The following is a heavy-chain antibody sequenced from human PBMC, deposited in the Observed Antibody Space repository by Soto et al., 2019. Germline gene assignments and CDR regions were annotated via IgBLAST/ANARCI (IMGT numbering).Heavy chain of an antibody. CDR2: IYWDYDK. D-gene: IGHD2-2*01. CDR3: AHSRWSCSSASCAGGGWFDP. J-gene: IGHJ5*02. Sequence: QITLKESGPTLVKPTQTLTLTCTFSGFSLSTSGVGVGWIRQPPGKALEWLALIYWDYDKRYSPSLKGRLTIPKDTSKSQVVLRITNRDPVDTATYSSAHSRWSCSSASCAGGGWFDPWGQGTLVTVSA. CDR1: GFSLSTSGVG. V-gene: IGHV2-5*02.